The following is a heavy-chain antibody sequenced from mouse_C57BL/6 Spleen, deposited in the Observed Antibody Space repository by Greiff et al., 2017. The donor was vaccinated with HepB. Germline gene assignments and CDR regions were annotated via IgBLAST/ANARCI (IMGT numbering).Heavy chain of an antibody. D-gene: IGHD2-13*01. CDR2: IDPEDGDT. Sequence: VQLQQSGAELVRPGASVKLSCTASGFNIKDYYMHWVKQRPEQGLEWIGRIDPEDGDTEYAPKFQGKATMTADTSSNTAHLQLSSLTSEDTAVYYCTAYYGDYGEFYYWGQGTTLTVSS. CDR3: TAYYGDYGEFYY. CDR1: GFNIKDYY. V-gene: IGHV14-1*01. J-gene: IGHJ2*01.